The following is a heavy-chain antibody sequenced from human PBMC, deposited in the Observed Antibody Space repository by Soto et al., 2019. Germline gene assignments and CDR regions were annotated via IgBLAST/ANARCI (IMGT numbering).Heavy chain of an antibody. D-gene: IGHD2-15*01. CDR3: AHRHRECSGSICYSNFDY. CDR1: GFSLSTSPVG. Sequence: QITLKESGPTLVKPTQTLTLTCTFSGFSLSTSPVGVGWIRQPPGKALEWLALIYWNNDKRYSPSLRSRLTSTKDTSKNQVVLTMTTMDPVDTAADYCAHRHRECSGSICYSNFDYWGQGALVTVSS. J-gene: IGHJ4*02. CDR2: IYWNNDK. V-gene: IGHV2-5*01.